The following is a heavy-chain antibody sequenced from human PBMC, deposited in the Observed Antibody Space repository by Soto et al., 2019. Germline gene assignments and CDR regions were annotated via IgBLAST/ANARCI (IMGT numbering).Heavy chain of an antibody. CDR2: ISYSGST. J-gene: IGHJ4*02. V-gene: IGHV4-31*03. Sequence: PSETLSLTCTVSGCSISSGGYYWSWLRQHPGKGLEWIGYISYSGSTYYNPSLKSRLTISVDTSKNQFSLKLNSVTAADTAVYYCARGFDSFDYWGQGTLVTVSS. CDR1: GCSISSGGYY. D-gene: IGHD3-3*01. CDR3: ARGFDSFDY.